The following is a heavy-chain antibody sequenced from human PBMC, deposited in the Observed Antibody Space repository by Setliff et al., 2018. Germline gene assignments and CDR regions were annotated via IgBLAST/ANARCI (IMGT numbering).Heavy chain of an antibody. CDR3: ARHDPNYGDALDY. CDR1: GYSFTNYW. V-gene: IGHV5-51*01. D-gene: IGHD4-17*01. CDR2: IYPGDSDT. J-gene: IGHJ4*02. Sequence: GESLKISCQGSGYSFTNYWIGWVRQMPGKGLEWMGIIYPGDSDTRYSPSFQGQVTISADKSISTAYLQWSSLKASDTAMYYCARHDPNYGDALDYWGQGTLVTVSS.